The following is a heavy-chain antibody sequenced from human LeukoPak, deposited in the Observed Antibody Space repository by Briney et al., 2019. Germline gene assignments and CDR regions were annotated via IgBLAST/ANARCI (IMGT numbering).Heavy chain of an antibody. Sequence: GGSLRLSCAASGFTFSSYGMHWVRQAPGKGLEWVAVISYDGSNKYYADSVKGRFTISRDNSKNTLYLQMNSLRAEDTAVYYCARDGPIHFTMIVVGSFDYWGQGTLVTVSS. D-gene: IGHD3-22*01. J-gene: IGHJ4*02. CDR3: ARDGPIHFTMIVVGSFDY. V-gene: IGHV3-30*19. CDR1: GFTFSSYG. CDR2: ISYDGSNK.